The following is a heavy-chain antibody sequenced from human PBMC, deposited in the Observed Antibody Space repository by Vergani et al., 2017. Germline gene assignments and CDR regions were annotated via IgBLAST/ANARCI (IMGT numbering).Heavy chain of an antibody. V-gene: IGHV4-30-4*08. J-gene: IGHJ5*02. CDR2: IYYSGST. Sequence: QVQLQESGPGLVKPSQTLSLTCTVSGGSISSGDYYWSWIRQPPGKGLEWIGYIYYSGSTYYNPSLKSRVTISVDTSKNQFSLKLSSVTAADTAVYYCARNNYDFWSGYYTGGWFDPWGQGTLVTVSS. CDR1: GGSISSGDYY. CDR3: ARNNYDFWSGYYTGGWFDP. D-gene: IGHD3-3*01.